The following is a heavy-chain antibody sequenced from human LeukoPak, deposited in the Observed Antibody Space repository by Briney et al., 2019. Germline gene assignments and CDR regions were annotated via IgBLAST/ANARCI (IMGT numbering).Heavy chain of an antibody. CDR1: GFTFINHA. J-gene: IGHJ4*02. Sequence: PGASLRLSCAASGFTFINHAMSWVRQAPGKGLEWVSGIKGRFIISRDNSKNTLYLQVNSLRAEDTAEYYCARHYDKSALRYFDYWAREPWPSSPQ. CDR2: I. CDR3: ARHYDKSALRYFDY. D-gene: IGHD3-22*01. V-gene: IGHV3-23*01.